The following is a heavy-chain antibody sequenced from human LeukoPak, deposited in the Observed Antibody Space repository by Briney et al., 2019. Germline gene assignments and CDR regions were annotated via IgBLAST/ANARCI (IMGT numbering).Heavy chain of an antibody. CDR2: ISYEGNKE. CDR1: GFTFSNYV. V-gene: IGHV3-30*04. D-gene: IGHD3-22*01. CDR3: AREYFVGDSRGAPWFDP. Sequence: PGGSLRLSCAGSGFTFSNYVMYWVRQAPGKGLEWVAVISYEGNKEDYAESVKGRFTTSRDISKSTLFLQMNSLRVEDTAVYSCAREYFVGDSRGAPWFDPRGQGTLVTVSS. J-gene: IGHJ5*02.